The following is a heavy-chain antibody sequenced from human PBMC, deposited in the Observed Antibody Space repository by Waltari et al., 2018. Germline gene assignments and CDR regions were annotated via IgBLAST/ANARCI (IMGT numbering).Heavy chain of an antibody. CDR3: AREDYYDRGRIGANFDY. Sequence: QVQLVESGGGVVQPGRSLRLSCAASGFTFTSYVIQWFRQAPGTFLEWVAVISRDEKNTYYADSVKGRFTVSRDNSKNTIYLQMNSLKTEDTAVYYCAREDYYDRGRIGANFDYWGQGTLVTVSS. D-gene: IGHD3-22*01. CDR2: ISRDEKNT. CDR1: GFTFTSYV. V-gene: IGHV3-30*03. J-gene: IGHJ4*02.